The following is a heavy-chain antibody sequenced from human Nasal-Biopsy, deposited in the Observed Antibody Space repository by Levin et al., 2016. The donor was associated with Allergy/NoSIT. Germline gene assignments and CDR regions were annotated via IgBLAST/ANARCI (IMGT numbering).Heavy chain of an antibody. D-gene: IGHD2-21*01. Sequence: KVSCKGSGYSFTSYWISWVRQMPGKGLEWMGRIDPSDSYTNYSPSFQGHVTISTDKSISTAYLQWTSLKASDTAMYYCARLYCVSDRCDPWFDPWGQGTLVTVSS. V-gene: IGHV5-10-1*01. J-gene: IGHJ5*02. CDR2: IDPSDSYT. CDR3: ARLYCVSDRCDPWFDP. CDR1: GYSFTSYW.